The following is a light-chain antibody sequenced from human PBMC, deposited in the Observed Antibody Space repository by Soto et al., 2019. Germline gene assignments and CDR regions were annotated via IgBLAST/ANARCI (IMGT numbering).Light chain of an antibody. CDR2: DVS. J-gene: IGLJ3*02. CDR3: SSYTSSSTRL. CDR1: SSDVGGYNY. V-gene: IGLV2-14*01. Sequence: QSVLTQPASVSGSPGQSITISCTGTSSDVGGYNYVSWYQQYPGKAPNVMIFDVSNRPSGVSDRFSGSKSGNTAFLTISGLQAEDEADYYCSSYTSSSTRLFGGGTKLTVL.